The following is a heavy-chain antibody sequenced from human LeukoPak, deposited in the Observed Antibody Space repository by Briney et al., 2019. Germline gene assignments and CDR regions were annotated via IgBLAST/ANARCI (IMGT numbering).Heavy chain of an antibody. Sequence: PGGSLRLSCAASGFTFSSYWMSWVRQAPGKGLEWVANIKQDGSEKYYVDSVKGRFTISRDNAKNSLYLQMNSLRAEDTAVYYCARLGTAEGTLEDYWGQGTLVTVSS. CDR1: GFTFSSYW. CDR2: IKQDGSEK. V-gene: IGHV3-7*01. CDR3: ARLGTAEGTLEDY. J-gene: IGHJ4*02. D-gene: IGHD6-13*01.